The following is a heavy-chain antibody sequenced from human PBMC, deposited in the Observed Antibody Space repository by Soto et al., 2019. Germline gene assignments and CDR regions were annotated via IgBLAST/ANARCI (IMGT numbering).Heavy chain of an antibody. CDR2: INPYGGGTT. CDR1: GYTFTSTW. J-gene: IGHJ4*02. D-gene: IGHD3-22*01. CDR3: AKNPGYYYDSTGYHFDY. V-gene: IGHV1-46*04. Sequence: ASVKVSCKASGYTFTSTWMHWVRQAPGQGLEWMGIINPYGGGTTYYADSVKGRFTISRDNSKNTLCLQMNSLRAEDTAVYYCAKNPGYYYDSTGYHFDYWGQGTLVTVSS.